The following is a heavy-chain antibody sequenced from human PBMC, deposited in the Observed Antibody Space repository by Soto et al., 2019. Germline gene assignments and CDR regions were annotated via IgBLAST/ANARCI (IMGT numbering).Heavy chain of an antibody. V-gene: IGHV1-2*02. CDR1: GYVFTSYY. D-gene: IGHD5-12*01. Sequence: QVQLVQSGAEVKKPGASVKVSCKASGYVFTSYYLHWARQAPGQGLEWMGWINPNTGDTYYARNFESRITLTRDTSTHTAPMELWNLRSADTAVYYCLGGVATTGHYYGFDVWGQGTAVNVSS. CDR2: INPNTGDT. J-gene: IGHJ6*02. CDR3: LGGVATTGHYYGFDV.